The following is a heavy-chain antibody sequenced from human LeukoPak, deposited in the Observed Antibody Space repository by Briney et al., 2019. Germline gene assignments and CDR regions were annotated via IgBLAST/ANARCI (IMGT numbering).Heavy chain of an antibody. CDR3: ARITIAAAGTIGDYYFDY. J-gene: IGHJ4*02. CDR2: IYYSGST. D-gene: IGHD6-13*01. CDR1: GGSISSSSYY. V-gene: IGHV4-39*01. Sequence: SETLSLTCTVSGGSISSSSYYWGWIRQPPGKGLEWIGSIYYSGSTYSNPSLKSRVTISVDTSKNQFSLKLSSVTAADTAVYYCARITIAAAGTIGDYYFDYWGQGTLVTVSS.